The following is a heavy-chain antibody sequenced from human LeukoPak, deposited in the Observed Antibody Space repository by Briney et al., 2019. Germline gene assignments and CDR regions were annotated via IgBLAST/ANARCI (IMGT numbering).Heavy chain of an antibody. J-gene: IGHJ5*02. Sequence: GSLRLSCAASGFTVSSNYMSWVRQAPGKGLEWVSVIYSGGSTYYADSVKGRFTISRDNSKNTLYLQMNSLRAEDTAVYYCARAAKGIAVFGGWFDPWGQGTLVTVSS. CDR2: IYSGGST. CDR3: ARAAKGIAVFGGWFDP. V-gene: IGHV3-66*01. CDR1: GFTVSSNY. D-gene: IGHD6-19*01.